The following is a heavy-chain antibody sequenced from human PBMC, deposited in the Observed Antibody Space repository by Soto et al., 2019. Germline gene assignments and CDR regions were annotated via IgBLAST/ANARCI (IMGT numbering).Heavy chain of an antibody. CDR2: INPNSGGT. V-gene: IGHV1-2*04. J-gene: IGHJ6*02. CDR1: GYTFIGYY. CDR3: ARVGGGLASLGYYGMDV. D-gene: IGHD3-10*01. Sequence: ASVKVSCKASGYTFIGYYIHWVRQAPGQGLEWMGWINPNSGGTNYAQRFQGWVTMARDRSISTAYMELSRLKSDDTAVYYCARVGGGLASLGYYGMDVWGQGTTVTVSS.